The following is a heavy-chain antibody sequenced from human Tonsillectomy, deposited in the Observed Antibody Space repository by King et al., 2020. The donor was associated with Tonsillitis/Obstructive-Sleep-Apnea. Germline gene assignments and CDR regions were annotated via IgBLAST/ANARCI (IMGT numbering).Heavy chain of an antibody. CDR3: ATSPARIALAHWCDP. Sequence: QLVQSGAELKKPGSSVKVSCKASGGVFNSYAFSWVRQAPGQGLEWMGRIVPLLDTPNYAQKFQGRVTITADKSTSTVYMELSSLRSEDTAVYYCATSPARIALAHWCDPWGQGTLVTVSS. CDR1: GGVFNSYA. V-gene: IGHV1-69*04. CDR2: IVPLLDTP. D-gene: IGHD6-6*01. J-gene: IGHJ5*02.